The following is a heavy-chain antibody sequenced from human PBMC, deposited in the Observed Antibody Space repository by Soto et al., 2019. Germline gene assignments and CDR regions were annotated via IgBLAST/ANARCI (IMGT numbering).Heavy chain of an antibody. CDR1: GFTFSDYY. Sequence: PGGSLRLSCAASGFTFSDYYMSWIRQAPGKGLEWVSYISSSGSTIYYADSVKGRFTISRDNAKNSLYLQMNSLRAEDTAVYYCARDRVPYYDSSGYNNWFDPWGQGTLVTVSS. CDR3: ARDRVPYYDSSGYNNWFDP. V-gene: IGHV3-11*01. D-gene: IGHD3-22*01. CDR2: ISSSGSTI. J-gene: IGHJ5*02.